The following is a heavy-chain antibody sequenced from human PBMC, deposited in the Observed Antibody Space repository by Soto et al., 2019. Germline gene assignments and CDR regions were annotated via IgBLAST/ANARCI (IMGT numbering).Heavy chain of an antibody. Sequence: GGSLRLSCAASGFTFSSYAMHWVRQAPGKGLEWVAVISYDGSNKYYADSVKGRFTISRDNSKNTLYLQMNSLRAEDTAVYCCARVLNEGFNNWFDPWGQGTLVTVSS. CDR1: GFTFSSYA. CDR3: ARVLNEGFNNWFDP. CDR2: ISYDGSNK. J-gene: IGHJ5*02. V-gene: IGHV3-30*04.